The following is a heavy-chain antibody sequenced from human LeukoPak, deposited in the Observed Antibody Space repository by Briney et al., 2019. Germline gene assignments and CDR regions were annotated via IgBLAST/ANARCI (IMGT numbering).Heavy chain of an antibody. CDR1: GFTFSSYG. V-gene: IGHV3-30*02. CDR2: IRYDGSNK. J-gene: IGHJ3*02. D-gene: IGHD3-9*01. CDR3: AKGLRYFDWLDAFDI. Sequence: GGSLRLSCAASGFTFSSYGMHWVRQAPGKGLEWVAFIRYDGSNKYYADSVKGRFTISRDNSKNTLYLQMNSLRAEDTAVYYCAKGLRYFDWLDAFDIWGQGTMVTVSS.